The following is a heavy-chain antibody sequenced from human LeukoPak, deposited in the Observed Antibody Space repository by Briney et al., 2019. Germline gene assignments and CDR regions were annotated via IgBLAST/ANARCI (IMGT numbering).Heavy chain of an antibody. Sequence: SQTLSLTCTVSGGSISSGCYYWRWIRQPAGKGLEWIVRIYNSGSTNYNPALKSRVTISVDTSKNQFSLKLSSVTAADTAVYYCARSYSGYDSQYYFDYWGQGTLVTVSS. CDR3: ARSYSGYDSQYYFDY. D-gene: IGHD5-12*01. V-gene: IGHV4-61*02. CDR1: GGSISSGCYY. J-gene: IGHJ4*02. CDR2: IYNSGST.